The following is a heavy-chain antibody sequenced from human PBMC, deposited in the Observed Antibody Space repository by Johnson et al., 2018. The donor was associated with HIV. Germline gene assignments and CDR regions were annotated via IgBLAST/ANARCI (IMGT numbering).Heavy chain of an antibody. Sequence: VQLVESGGVVVQPGRSLRLSCAASGFTFNNYAMHWVRQAPGKGLEWVAVISYDGSNKYYADSVKGRFTISRDNSKNTMYLQVNSLRAEDTAVYYCAKDQGQWLVDAFDIWGQGTMVTVSS. CDR1: GFTFNNYA. J-gene: IGHJ3*02. CDR3: AKDQGQWLVDAFDI. D-gene: IGHD6-19*01. V-gene: IGHV3-30-3*01. CDR2: ISYDGSNK.